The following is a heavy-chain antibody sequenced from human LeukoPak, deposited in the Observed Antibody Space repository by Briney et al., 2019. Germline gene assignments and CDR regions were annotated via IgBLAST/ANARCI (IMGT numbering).Heavy chain of an antibody. CDR2: INAGNGNT. CDR3: ARDRGGVVITIGWFDP. J-gene: IGHJ5*02. Sequence: ASVKVSCKASGYTFTSYAMHWVRQAPGQRLEWMGWINAGNGNTKYSQEFQGRVTITRDTSASTAYMELSSLRSEDMAAYYCARDRGGVVITIGWFDPWGQGTLVTVSS. V-gene: IGHV1-3*03. CDR1: GYTFTSYA. D-gene: IGHD3-22*01.